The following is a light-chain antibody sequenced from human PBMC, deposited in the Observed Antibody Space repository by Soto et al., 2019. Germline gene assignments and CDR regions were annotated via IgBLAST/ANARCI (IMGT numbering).Light chain of an antibody. Sequence: QSELTQPAPVSGSPGQSITISFTGTSSDVGAYNFVSWYQHYPDKAPKVVIYDVANRPSGVSYRFSASKSGNTASLTISGLQAEDEADYYCMSFTSSNTYVFGTGTKVTVL. CDR1: SSDVGAYNF. V-gene: IGLV2-14*03. J-gene: IGLJ1*01. CDR2: DVA. CDR3: MSFTSSNTYV.